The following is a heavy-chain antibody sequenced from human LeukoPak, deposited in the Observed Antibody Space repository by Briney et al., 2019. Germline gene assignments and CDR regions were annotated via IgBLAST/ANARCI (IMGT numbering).Heavy chain of an antibody. D-gene: IGHD3-3*01. Sequence: SGRSLRLSCAPSGFTVSSNYMSWVRQAPRKGLEWVSVIYSGGSTYYADSVKGRFTISRDNSKNTLYLQMNSLRAEDTAVYYCARDMVFGVIWGQGTTVTVSS. J-gene: IGHJ6*02. CDR2: IYSGGST. CDR1: GFTVSSNY. CDR3: ARDMVFGVI. V-gene: IGHV3-53*01.